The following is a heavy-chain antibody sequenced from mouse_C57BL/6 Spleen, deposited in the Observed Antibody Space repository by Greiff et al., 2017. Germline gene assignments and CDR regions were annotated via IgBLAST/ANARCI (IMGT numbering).Heavy chain of an antibody. V-gene: IGHV1-53*01. J-gene: IGHJ4*01. CDR1: GYTFTSYW. CDR3: ARSGDYDWDYAMDY. Sequence: QVQLQQPGTELVKPGASVKLSCKASGYTFTSYWMPWVKQRPGQGLVWIGNINPSNGGTNYHEEFKGKATLNVDTTSSTAHMLLSSLTSEDSSVYYCARSGDYDWDYAMDYWGQGTSVTVSS. CDR2: INPSNGGT. D-gene: IGHD2-4*01.